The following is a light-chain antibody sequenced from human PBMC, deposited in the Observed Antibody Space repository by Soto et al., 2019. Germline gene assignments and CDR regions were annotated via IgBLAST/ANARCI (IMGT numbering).Light chain of an antibody. CDR2: AAS. V-gene: IGKV1-27*01. J-gene: IGKJ4*01. Sequence: TRSPAPLSGSVGDGVTSTCLASLPISNYLAWYQQRPGKIPNLLIYAASTLQAGVPSRFSGSGSGTDFTLTISSLQPEDVAAYYCQKYNSAPLAFGGGTKVDNK. CDR1: LPISNY. CDR3: QKYNSAPLA.